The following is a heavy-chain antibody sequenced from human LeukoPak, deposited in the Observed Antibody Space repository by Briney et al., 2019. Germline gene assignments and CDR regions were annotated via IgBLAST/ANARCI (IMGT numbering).Heavy chain of an antibody. D-gene: IGHD3-10*01. CDR2: IYTSGST. Sequence: SETLSLTCTVSGGSISSYFWSWIRQPAGKGLEWIGRIYTSGSTNYNPSLKSRVTISVDTSHNQFSLRLSSVTAADTAVYYCAKDASGSFYNWFDPWGQGMLVTVSS. J-gene: IGHJ5*02. V-gene: IGHV4-4*07. CDR1: GGSISSYF. CDR3: AKDASGSFYNWFDP.